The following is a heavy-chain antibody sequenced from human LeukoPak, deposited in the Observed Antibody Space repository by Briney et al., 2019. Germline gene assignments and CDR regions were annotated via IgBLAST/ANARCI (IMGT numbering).Heavy chain of an antibody. Sequence: GGSLRLSCAASGFTFSSYAMSWVRQAPGKGLEWGSAISGSGGSTYYADSVKGRVTISRGNSKNTLYLQMNSLRAEDTAVYYCAKSPTYGSGSWPYYYGMDVWGKGTTVTVSS. CDR2: ISGSGGST. D-gene: IGHD3-10*01. V-gene: IGHV3-23*01. J-gene: IGHJ6*04. CDR1: GFTFSSYA. CDR3: AKSPTYGSGSWPYYYGMDV.